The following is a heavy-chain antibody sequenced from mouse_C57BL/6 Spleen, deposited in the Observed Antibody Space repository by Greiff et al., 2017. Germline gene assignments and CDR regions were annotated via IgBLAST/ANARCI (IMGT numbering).Heavy chain of an antibody. V-gene: IGHV1-26*01. D-gene: IGHD2-1*01. CDR1: GYTFTDYY. Sequence: EVQLQQSGPELVKPGASVKISCKASGYTFTDYYMNWVKQSPGQSLEWIGDINPNNGGTSYNQKFKGKATLTVDTSSSTAYMELRSLTSEDSAVYYGARNYYGDYFDYWGQGTTLTVAS. CDR3: ARNYYGDYFDY. CDR2: INPNNGGT. J-gene: IGHJ2*01.